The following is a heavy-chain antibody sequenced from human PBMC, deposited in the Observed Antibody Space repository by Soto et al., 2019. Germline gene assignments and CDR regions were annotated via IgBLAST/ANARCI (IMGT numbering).Heavy chain of an antibody. CDR2: VTGSGDST. J-gene: IGHJ4*02. V-gene: IGHV3-23*01. CDR1: GFSFSTYA. CDR3: ARRSLYKSGYDC. D-gene: IGHD3-3*01. Sequence: EVQLLESGGGLVQPGGSLRLSCAASGFSFSTYAMTWVRQAPGKGLEWISGVTGSGDSTYYAVSVKGRFTISRDNSKNTLYLQMNSLRVEDTAIYYCARRSLYKSGYDCWGQGTLVTVSS.